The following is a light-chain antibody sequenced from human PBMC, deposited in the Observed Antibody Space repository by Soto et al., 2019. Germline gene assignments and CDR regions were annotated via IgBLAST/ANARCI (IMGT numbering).Light chain of an antibody. Sequence: EILLTSSTVTLSLSPGERAPLSCRASQSVRSSHLAWYQQMPGQAPRLLIYGTSNRATGIPDRFSGSGSGTDFTLTISILEPEDFAVYYCQHYSSSPLTFAGGTKLDIK. CDR1: QSVRSSH. J-gene: IGKJ4*01. CDR3: QHYSSSPLT. CDR2: GTS. V-gene: IGKV3-20*01.